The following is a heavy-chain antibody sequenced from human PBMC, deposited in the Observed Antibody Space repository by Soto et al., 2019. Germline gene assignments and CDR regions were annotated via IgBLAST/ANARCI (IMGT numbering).Heavy chain of an antibody. J-gene: IGHJ4*02. Sequence: GGFLRLSCAALGLASGASRIHPGRQAPGKGLEWVAVISHDGSNTNYADSVKGRFTFSRDNSKDTVYLQMNSLRAEDTAVYYCAKDTYYYSSSGYYVFDSWGQGT. CDR2: ISHDGSNT. D-gene: IGHD3-22*01. CDR1: GLASGASR. CDR3: AKDTYYYSSSGYYVFDS. V-gene: IGHV3-30*18.